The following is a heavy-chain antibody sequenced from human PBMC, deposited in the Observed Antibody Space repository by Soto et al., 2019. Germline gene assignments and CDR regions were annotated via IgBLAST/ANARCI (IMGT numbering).Heavy chain of an antibody. CDR2: ISGSGAYT. D-gene: IGHD1-1*01. J-gene: IGHJ6*02. CDR3: GRSSGRGQGFMYNYGLDV. V-gene: IGHV3-11*06. CDR1: GFILSDNY. Sequence: QVQLVESGGGLVKPGESLRLSCIGSGFILSDNYMTWIRQAPGKGLEWVSYISGSGAYTNYADSVKGRFTISRDNARNSTLMQINHLRVEDTAVFYCGRSSGRGQGFMYNYGLDVWGQGTTVIVSS.